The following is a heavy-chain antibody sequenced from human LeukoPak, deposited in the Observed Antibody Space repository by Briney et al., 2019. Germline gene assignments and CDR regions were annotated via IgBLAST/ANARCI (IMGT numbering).Heavy chain of an antibody. J-gene: IGHJ5*02. V-gene: IGHV3-23*01. CDR3: ARVRYCSGGSCYGNWYDP. CDR2: ISGSGGST. D-gene: IGHD2-15*01. Sequence: PGGSLRLSCAASGFTFSSYGMSWVRQAPGKGREWVSAISGSGGSTYYADSVKGRFTISRDNAKNSLYLQMNSLRAEDTAVYYCARVRYCSGGSCYGNWYDPWGQGTLVTVSS. CDR1: GFTFSSYG.